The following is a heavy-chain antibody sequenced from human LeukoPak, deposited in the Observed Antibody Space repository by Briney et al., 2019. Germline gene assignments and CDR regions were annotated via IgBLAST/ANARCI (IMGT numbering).Heavy chain of an antibody. Sequence: SETLSLTCTVSGGSISSDDYYWSWIRQPPGQGLEWIGYIFYSGSTYYNPSLKSRVTVSVDTSKNQFSLKLISVTAADTAVYYCARERKGFCDSWGQGTLVTVSS. CDR2: IFYSGST. CDR3: ARERKGFCDS. J-gene: IGHJ5*01. D-gene: IGHD2-15*01. CDR1: GGSISSDDYY. V-gene: IGHV4-30-4*01.